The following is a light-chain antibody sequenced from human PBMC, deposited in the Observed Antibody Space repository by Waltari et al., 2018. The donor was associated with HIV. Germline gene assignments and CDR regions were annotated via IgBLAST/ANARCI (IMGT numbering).Light chain of an antibody. CDR3: CSYAGSSYV. V-gene: IGLV2-11*01. Sequence: QSALTQPRSVSGSPGQSVTISGTGTSSDVGGSNYVSWYQQHPGKVPNRMIYDVSKRPSWVPDRFSGSKSGNTASLTISGLQAEDEADYYCCSYAGSSYVFGTGTKVTVL. CDR1: SSDVGGSNY. CDR2: DVS. J-gene: IGLJ1*01.